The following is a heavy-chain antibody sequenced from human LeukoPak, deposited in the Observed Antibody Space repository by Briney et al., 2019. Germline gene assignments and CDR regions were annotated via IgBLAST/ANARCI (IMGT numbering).Heavy chain of an antibody. Sequence: GGTLRLSCAASGFPFSNYGMNWVRQAPGKGLEWVSGITGSGITTYYGDSVKGRFTISRDNSKNTLYLQMNSLRAEDTAVYYCARSLKRELLRTYFDYWGQGTLVTVSS. J-gene: IGHJ4*02. CDR1: GFPFSNYG. V-gene: IGHV3-23*01. CDR3: ARSLKRELLRTYFDY. D-gene: IGHD1-26*01. CDR2: ITGSGITT.